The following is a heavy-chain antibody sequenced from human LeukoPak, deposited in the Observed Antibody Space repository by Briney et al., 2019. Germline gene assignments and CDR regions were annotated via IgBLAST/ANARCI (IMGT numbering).Heavy chain of an antibody. J-gene: IGHJ4*02. Sequence: ASAKVSCKASGYTFTSYGISWVRQAPGPGLEWVGWINPNSGSTNYAQKFQGRVTMTRDTSISTAYMELSRLRSDDTAVYYCAREGSSPSSVFDYWGQGTLVTVSS. V-gene: IGHV1-2*02. D-gene: IGHD6-6*01. CDR1: GYTFTSYG. CDR3: AREGSSPSSVFDY. CDR2: INPNSGST.